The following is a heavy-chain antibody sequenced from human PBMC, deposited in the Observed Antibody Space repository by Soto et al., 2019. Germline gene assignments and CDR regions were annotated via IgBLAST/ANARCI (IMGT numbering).Heavy chain of an antibody. CDR1: GYTFTSYG. J-gene: IGHJ5*02. CDR3: AREGDSSGYGWFDP. D-gene: IGHD3-22*01. Sequence: ASVKVSCKASGYTFTSYGISWVRQAPGQGLEWMGWINPNSGGTNYAQKFQGWVTMTRDTSISTAYMELSRLRSDDTAVYYCAREGDSSGYGWFDPWGQGTLVTVSS. V-gene: IGHV1-2*04. CDR2: INPNSGGT.